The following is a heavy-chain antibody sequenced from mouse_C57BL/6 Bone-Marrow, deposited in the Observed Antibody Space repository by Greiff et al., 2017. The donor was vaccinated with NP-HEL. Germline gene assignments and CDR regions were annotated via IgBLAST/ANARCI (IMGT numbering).Heavy chain of an antibody. Sequence: LVESGPELVKPGASVKISCKASGYSFTDYNMNWVKQSNGKSLEWIGVINPNYGTTSYNQKFKGKATLTVDQSSSTAYMQLNSLTSEDSAVYYCASEGYYGSSYDWYFDVWGTGTTVTVSS. J-gene: IGHJ1*03. V-gene: IGHV1-39*01. CDR2: INPNYGTT. CDR1: GYSFTDYN. CDR3: ASEGYYGSSYDWYFDV. D-gene: IGHD1-1*01.